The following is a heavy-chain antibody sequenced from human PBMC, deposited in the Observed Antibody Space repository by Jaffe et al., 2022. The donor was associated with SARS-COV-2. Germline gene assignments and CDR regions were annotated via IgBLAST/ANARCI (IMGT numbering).Heavy chain of an antibody. D-gene: IGHD2-15*01. V-gene: IGHV3-23*01. CDR2: ISGSGGST. CDR3: AKDIVVVVAVYPYYYYGMGGMDV. J-gene: IGHJ6*02. Sequence: EVQLLESGGGLVQPGGSLRLSCAASGFTFSSYAMSWVRQAPGKGLEWVSAISGSGGSTYYADSVKGRFTISRDNSKNTLYLQMNSLRAEDTAVYYCAKDIVVVVAVYPYYYYGMGGMDVWGQGTTVTVSS. CDR1: GFTFSSYA.